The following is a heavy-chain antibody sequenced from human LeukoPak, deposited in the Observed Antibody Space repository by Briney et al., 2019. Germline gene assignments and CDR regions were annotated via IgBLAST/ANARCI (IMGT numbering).Heavy chain of an antibody. J-gene: IGHJ4*02. CDR3: ARESPLVKLMDY. Sequence: ASVKVSCKASGGTFSSYAISWVRQAPGQGLEWMGGIIPIFGTANYAQKFQGRVTITADESTGTAYMELSSLRSEDTAVYYCARESPLVKLMDYWGQGTLVTVSS. D-gene: IGHD3-22*01. CDR1: GGTFSSYA. CDR2: IIPIFGTA. V-gene: IGHV1-69*13.